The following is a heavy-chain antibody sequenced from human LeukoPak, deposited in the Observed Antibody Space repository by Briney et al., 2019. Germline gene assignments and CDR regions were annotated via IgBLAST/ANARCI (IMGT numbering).Heavy chain of an antibody. CDR2: IKQDGSEK. J-gene: IGHJ5*02. V-gene: IGHV3-7*01. CDR3: VRHSRGYREDYLDP. Sequence: GGSLRLSCAASGFTFSTYSMSWVRQGLGKGLEGVANIKQDGSEKYYVDSVKGRFTISRDNAKNSLYLQMNSLRVEDTAVYFCVRHSRGYREDYLDPWGHGTLVTVSS. D-gene: IGHD5-18*01. CDR1: GFTFSTYS.